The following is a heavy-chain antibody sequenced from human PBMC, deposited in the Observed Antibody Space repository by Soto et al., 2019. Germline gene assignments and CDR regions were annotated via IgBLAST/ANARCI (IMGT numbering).Heavy chain of an antibody. CDR3: VKEVYFDWLSLFDP. CDR1: GFSFKNYG. CDR2: ISGSGGST. V-gene: IGHV3-23*01. Sequence: PGGSLRLSCAASGFSFKNYGMTWVRQAPGKGLEWVSAISGSGGSTYYAGSVKGRFTISRDNSKNTLYMQMNSLRAEDTAVYYCVKEVYFDWLSLFDPWGQGTLVTVSS. J-gene: IGHJ5*02. D-gene: IGHD3-9*01.